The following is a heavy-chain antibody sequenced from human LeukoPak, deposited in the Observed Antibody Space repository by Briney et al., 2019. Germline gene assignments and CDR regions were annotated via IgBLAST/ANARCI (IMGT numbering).Heavy chain of an antibody. CDR3: AKPFAYYGSGSYSFDY. CDR1: GFTFSSYG. CDR2: ISYDGSNK. Sequence: RSLRLSCAASGFTFSSYGMHWVRQAPGKGLEGVAVISYDGSNKYYADSVKGRFTISRDNSKNTLYLQMNSLRAEDTAVYYCAKPFAYYGSGSYSFDYWGQGTLVTVSS. D-gene: IGHD3-10*01. J-gene: IGHJ4*02. V-gene: IGHV3-30*18.